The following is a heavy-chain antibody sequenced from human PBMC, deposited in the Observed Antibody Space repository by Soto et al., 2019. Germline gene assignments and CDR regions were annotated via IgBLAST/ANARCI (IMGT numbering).Heavy chain of an antibody. Sequence: GGSLRLSCAASGFTFSSYAMHWVRQAPGKGLGWVAVISYDGSNKYYADSVKGRFTISRDNSKNTLYLQMNSLRAEDTAVYYCARDPRYYYDSSGYYPDYWGQGTLVTVS. CDR2: ISYDGSNK. V-gene: IGHV3-30-3*01. CDR1: GFTFSSYA. D-gene: IGHD3-22*01. CDR3: ARDPRYYYDSSGYYPDY. J-gene: IGHJ4*02.